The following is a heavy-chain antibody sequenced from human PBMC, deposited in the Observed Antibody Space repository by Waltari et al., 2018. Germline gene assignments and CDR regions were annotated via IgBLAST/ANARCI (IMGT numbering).Heavy chain of an antibody. V-gene: IGHV3-21*01. CDR2: ISSSSSYI. D-gene: IGHD5-12*01. CDR3: ARDEVFHWAGYNSAFDI. CDR1: GFTFSRYS. Sequence: EVQLVESGGGLVKPGGSLRLSCAASGFTFSRYSMNWVRQAPGKGLDWVSSISSSSSYIYYADSVKGRFTISRDNAKNSLYLQMNSLRAEDTAVYYCARDEVFHWAGYNSAFDIWGQGTMVTVSS. J-gene: IGHJ3*02.